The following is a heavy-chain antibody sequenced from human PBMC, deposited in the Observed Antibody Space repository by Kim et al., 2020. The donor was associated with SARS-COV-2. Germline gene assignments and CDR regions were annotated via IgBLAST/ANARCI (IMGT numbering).Heavy chain of an antibody. Sequence: SVKVSCKASGGTFSSYAISWVRQAPGQGLEWMGGIIPIFGTANYAQKFQGRVTITADESTSTAYMELSSLRSEDTAVYYCARSGYSSGWYPGVPTEYFQHWGQGTLVTVSS. CDR1: GGTFSSYA. CDR2: IIPIFGTA. D-gene: IGHD6-19*01. J-gene: IGHJ1*01. V-gene: IGHV1-69*13. CDR3: ARSGYSSGWYPGVPTEYFQH.